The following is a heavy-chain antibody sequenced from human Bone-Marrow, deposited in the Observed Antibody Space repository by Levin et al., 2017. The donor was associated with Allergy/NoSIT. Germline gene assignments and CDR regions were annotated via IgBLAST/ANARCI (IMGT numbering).Heavy chain of an antibody. V-gene: IGHV5-51*01. CDR2: IYPHDSET. J-gene: IGHJ6*02. D-gene: IGHD2-8*02. Sequence: KAGGSLRLSCRGSGYYFSTYWIGWVRQMPGKGLEWMGIIYPHDSETRYSPSFQGQVTISVDQSLSTAYLQWSSLEASDTAVYFCARRRARLVAGAPRLGNYYGLDVWGQGTTVTVSS. CDR3: ARRRARLVAGAPRLGNYYGLDV. CDR1: GYYFSTYW.